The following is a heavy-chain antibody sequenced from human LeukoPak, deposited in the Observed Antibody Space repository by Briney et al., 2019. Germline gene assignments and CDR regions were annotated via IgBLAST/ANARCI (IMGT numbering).Heavy chain of an antibody. D-gene: IGHD3-22*01. J-gene: IGHJ4*02. CDR1: GFNFSSYW. V-gene: IGHV3-74*01. CDR2: SDGSRI. CDR3: AKDPTHFRVWDDYDSNVLNC. Sequence: GGSLRLSCAASGFNFSSYWMHWVRQAPGKGLVWVSRSDGSRISYADSVKGRFTISRDNSKNTLNLQMNSLRAEDTAVYYCAKDPTHFRVWDDYDSNVLNCWGQGTLVTVSS.